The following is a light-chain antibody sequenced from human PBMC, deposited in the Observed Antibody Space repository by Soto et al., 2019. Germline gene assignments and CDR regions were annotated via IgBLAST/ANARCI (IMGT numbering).Light chain of an antibody. CDR2: SAS. CDR1: QSISSY. J-gene: IGKJ5*01. CDR3: QQYYDWPIT. V-gene: IGKV1-39*01. Sequence: DIQMTQSPSSLSTSVGDRVTITCRASQSISSYLNWYQQKPGKAPKLLICSASSLQSGVPSRFSGSGSGTDFTLTISSLQSEDFAIYYCQQYYDWPITFGQGTRLEIK.